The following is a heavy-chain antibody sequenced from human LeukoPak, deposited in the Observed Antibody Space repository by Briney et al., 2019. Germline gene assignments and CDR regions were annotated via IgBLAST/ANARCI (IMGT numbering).Heavy chain of an antibody. CDR1: GLTCSSHA. Sequence: GGSLRRYCTASGLTCSSHAMSWVRQAPGKGLDWFSAISVSGDSTYHAVSVKGRFNISRDNSKNTLYLQMNSLRAEDTAVYYCAKGRYCSSTGCHYFFDNWGQGTLVTVSS. CDR2: ISVSGDST. D-gene: IGHD2-2*01. J-gene: IGHJ4*02. V-gene: IGHV3-23*01. CDR3: AKGRYCSSTGCHYFFDN.